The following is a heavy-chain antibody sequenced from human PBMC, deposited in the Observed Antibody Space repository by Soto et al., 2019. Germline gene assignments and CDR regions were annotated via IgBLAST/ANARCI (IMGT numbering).Heavy chain of an antibody. Sequence: EVQLLESGGGLVQPGGSLRLSCAASGFTFSSYAMRWVRQAPGKGLEWVSAISGSGDSTYYAVSVKGRCTISRDNSKNTLYLQMNSLRAEDTAKYYCARRGSGSYYDYWGQGTLVTVSS. CDR2: ISGSGDST. D-gene: IGHD1-26*01. CDR3: ARRGSGSYYDY. J-gene: IGHJ4*02. V-gene: IGHV3-23*01. CDR1: GFTFSSYA.